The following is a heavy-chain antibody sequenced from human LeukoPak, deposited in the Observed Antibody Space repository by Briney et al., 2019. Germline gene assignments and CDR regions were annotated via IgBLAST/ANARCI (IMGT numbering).Heavy chain of an antibody. D-gene: IGHD3-9*01. CDR1: GFSFSSYA. J-gene: IGHJ4*02. CDR3: ANLPLTGYYGFDS. Sequence: GGSLRLSCAASGFSFSSYAMSWVRQAPGKGLEWVSGIISSGAGTNYADSVRGRFTISRDNSKNTLYLQMNSLRAEDTAVYYCANLPLTGYYGFDSWDQGALITVSS. V-gene: IGHV3-23*01. CDR2: IISSGAGT.